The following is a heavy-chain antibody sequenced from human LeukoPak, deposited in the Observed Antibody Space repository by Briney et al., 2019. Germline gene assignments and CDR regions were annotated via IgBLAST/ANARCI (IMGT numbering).Heavy chain of an antibody. V-gene: IGHV3-33*01. Sequence: GGSLRLSCAASGFTLSSFGMHWVRQSPGKGLEWVAVIWYDGSTKVYADSVKGRFTISRDNSRNTLSLQVNSLRAEDTAVYYCARDRYSSMWSVFEYWGQGALVTVSS. D-gene: IGHD6-13*01. J-gene: IGHJ4*02. CDR3: ARDRYSSMWSVFEY. CDR2: IWYDGSTK. CDR1: GFTLSSFG.